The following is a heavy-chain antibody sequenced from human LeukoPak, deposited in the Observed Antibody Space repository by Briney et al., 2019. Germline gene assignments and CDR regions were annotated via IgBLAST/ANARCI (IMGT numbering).Heavy chain of an antibody. CDR3: ARVPLESGYSYWYFDL. CDR1: GGSISSSSYY. V-gene: IGHV4-39*07. J-gene: IGHJ2*01. D-gene: IGHD3-3*01. CDR2: IYYSGST. Sequence: SETLSFTCTVSGGSISSSSYYWGWIRQPPGKGLEWIGSIYYSGSTYYNPSLKSRVTISVDTSKNQFSLKLSSVTAADTAVYYCARVPLESGYSYWYFDLWGRGTLVTVSS.